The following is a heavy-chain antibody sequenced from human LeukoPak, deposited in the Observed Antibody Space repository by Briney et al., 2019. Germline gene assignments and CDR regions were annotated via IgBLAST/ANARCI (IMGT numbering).Heavy chain of an antibody. Sequence: PGQSLRLSCAASAFTFSIYSMNWVRQAQGKGLEWDSSISSSSSYIYYADSVKGRFTISRDNAKNSLYLQMNSLRAEDTAVYYCARGMIVPRGFDYWGQGTLVTVSS. J-gene: IGHJ4*02. CDR2: ISSSSSYI. CDR3: ARGMIVPRGFDY. CDR1: AFTFSIYS. V-gene: IGHV3-21*01. D-gene: IGHD3-22*01.